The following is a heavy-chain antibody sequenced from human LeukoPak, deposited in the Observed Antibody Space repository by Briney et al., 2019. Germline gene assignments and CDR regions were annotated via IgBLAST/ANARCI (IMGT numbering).Heavy chain of an antibody. Sequence: ASVKVSCKASGGTFSSYAISWVRQAPGQGLEWMGRIIPIFGTANYAQKCQGRVTITTDESPSAAYMDLSSQRSEDTAVYYCARDLPYYDSSGYDHRRWFDPWGQGTLVTVSS. V-gene: IGHV1-69*05. D-gene: IGHD3-22*01. CDR2: IIPIFGTA. J-gene: IGHJ5*02. CDR1: GGTFSSYA. CDR3: ARDLPYYDSSGYDHRRWFDP.